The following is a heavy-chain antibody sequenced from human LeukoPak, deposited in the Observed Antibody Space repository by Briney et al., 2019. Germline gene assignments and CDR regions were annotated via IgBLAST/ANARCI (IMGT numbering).Heavy chain of an antibody. CDR2: IYSGGST. D-gene: IGHD2-15*01. J-gene: IGHJ4*02. CDR1: GFTVRNNY. Sequence: GGSLRLSCAASGFTVRNNYMSWVRQAPGKGLEWVSLIYSGGSTYYADSVKGRFTVSRDNSKNTLYLQMNSLRAEDTAIYYCTKAPVNSCLGAFCYPFDSWGQGTLVTVSS. V-gene: IGHV3-53*01. CDR3: TKAPVNSCLGAFCYPFDS.